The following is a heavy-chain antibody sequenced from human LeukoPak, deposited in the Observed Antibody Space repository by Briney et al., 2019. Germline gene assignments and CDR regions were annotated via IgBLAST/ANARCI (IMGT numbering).Heavy chain of an antibody. CDR1: GFTFSSYA. J-gene: IGHJ4*02. Sequence: GGSLRLSCAASGFTFSSYAMSWVRQAPGKGLEWVSAISGSGGSTYYADSVKGRFTISRDNSKNTLYLQMNSLRAEDTAVYYCATMPRARGYSSAVDYWGQGTLVTVSS. V-gene: IGHV3-23*01. CDR2: ISGSGGST. CDR3: ATMPRARGYSSAVDY. D-gene: IGHD5-18*01.